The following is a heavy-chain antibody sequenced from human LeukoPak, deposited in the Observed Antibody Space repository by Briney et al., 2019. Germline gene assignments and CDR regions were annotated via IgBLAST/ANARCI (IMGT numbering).Heavy chain of an antibody. J-gene: IGHJ6*03. CDR1: DDSITIYY. CDR3: ARGRVSSSTWHSTYYYYFYMDV. V-gene: IGHV4-59*01. CDR2: IDHTGTT. D-gene: IGHD4-11*01. Sequence: SETLSLTFSVSDDSITIYYWTWIRQPPGKGLEWIGYIDHTGTTNYNPSLNSRVTISRDTSKNHFSLPLSSVTAADTAVYFCARGRVSSSTWHSTYYYYFYMDVWGKGTTVTVSS.